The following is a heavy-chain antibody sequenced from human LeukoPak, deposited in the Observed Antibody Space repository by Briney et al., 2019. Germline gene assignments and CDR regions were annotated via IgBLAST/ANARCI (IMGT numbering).Heavy chain of an antibody. J-gene: IGHJ4*02. CDR2: ISSSSSYI. Sequence: GGSLGLSCAASGFTFSSYSMNWVRQAPGKGLEWVSSISSSSSYIYYADSVKGRFTISRDNAKNSLYLQMNSLRAEDTAVYYCARDYDILTGSFDYWGQGTLVTVSS. CDR1: GFTFSSYS. D-gene: IGHD3-9*01. CDR3: ARDYDILTGSFDY. V-gene: IGHV3-21*01.